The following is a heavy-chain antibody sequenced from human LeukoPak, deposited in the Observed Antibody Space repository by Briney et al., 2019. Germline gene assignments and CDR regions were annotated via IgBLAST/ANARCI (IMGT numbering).Heavy chain of an antibody. V-gene: IGHV3-9*01. Sequence: PGRSLRLSCAASGFTFHDYAMHWVRQAPGTGLEWVSSISWNSNSIVYAGSVKGRFTISRDNAKNSLYLQMNSLRAEDTAVYYCAKGSFDYWGQGTLVTVSS. CDR3: AKGSFDY. CDR1: GFTFHDYA. CDR2: ISWNSNSI. J-gene: IGHJ4*02.